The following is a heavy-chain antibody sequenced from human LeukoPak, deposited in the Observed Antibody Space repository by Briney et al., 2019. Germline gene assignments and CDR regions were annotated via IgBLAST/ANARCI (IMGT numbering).Heavy chain of an antibody. D-gene: IGHD3-10*01. V-gene: IGHV3-30*02. J-gene: IGHJ4*02. Sequence: GGSLRVYCAASGFTFSSYGMHWVRQAPGKGLEWVAFIRYDGSNKYYAASVRGRFTISRDNSKNTLYLQMNSLRTEDTAVYYCAKDAPRGKLLAPADYWGQGTLVTVSS. CDR1: GFTFSSYG. CDR2: IRYDGSNK. CDR3: AKDAPRGKLLAPADY.